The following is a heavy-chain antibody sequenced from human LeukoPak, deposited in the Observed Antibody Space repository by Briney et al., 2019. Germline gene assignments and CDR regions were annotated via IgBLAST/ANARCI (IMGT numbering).Heavy chain of an antibody. Sequence: GGSLRLSCAASGFTFSSYAMSWVRQAPGKGLEWVSAISGSGDSTYYADSVKGRFTISRDNSKNTLYLQMNSLRAEDTAVYYCAKVGISALGAFDIWGQGTMVTVSS. CDR3: AKVGISALGAFDI. CDR1: GFTFSSYA. CDR2: ISGSGDST. J-gene: IGHJ3*02. V-gene: IGHV3-23*01. D-gene: IGHD7-27*01.